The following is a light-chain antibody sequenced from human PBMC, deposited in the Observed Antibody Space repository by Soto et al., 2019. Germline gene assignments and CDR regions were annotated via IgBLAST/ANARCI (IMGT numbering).Light chain of an antibody. CDR1: SGDIGSYNR. J-gene: IGLJ2*01. CDR2: QVT. Sequence: QSALTPPASVSGSPGQSITISCTGTSGDIGSYNRVSWYQQHPGKAPKLIIYQVTNRPPGVSTRFSGSKSGDTASLTISGLQADDEADYYCSSHSTSKEVGFGGGPKLTLL. V-gene: IGLV2-14*01. CDR3: SSHSTSKEVG.